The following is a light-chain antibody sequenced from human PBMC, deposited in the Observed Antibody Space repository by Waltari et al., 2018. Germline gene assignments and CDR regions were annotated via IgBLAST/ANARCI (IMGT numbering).Light chain of an antibody. CDR3: SSYTTSSAPGV. CDR1: ASDVGASDF. V-gene: IGLV2-14*01. J-gene: IGLJ1*01. Sequence: QSALTQPASVSGSPGQSITIPCPGTASDVGASDFVPWYQQHPGKAPHPIIYEVSNRPSGISNRFSASKSGNTASLTISGLQAEDEADYYCSSYTTSSAPGVFGTGTRVTVL. CDR2: EVS.